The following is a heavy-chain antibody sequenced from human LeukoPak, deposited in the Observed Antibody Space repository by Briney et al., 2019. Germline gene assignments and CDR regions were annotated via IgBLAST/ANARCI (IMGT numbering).Heavy chain of an antibody. J-gene: IGHJ4*02. Sequence: GGSLRLSCAASGFTFRSYWMHWVRQAPGKGLVWVSRINIDGSSGSYADSVEGRFTISRDNAKNAVYLQMNSLRAEDTAVYYCTREVSGSLYFDYWGQGTLVTVSS. D-gene: IGHD1-26*01. CDR3: TREVSGSLYFDY. CDR1: GFTFRSYW. CDR2: INIDGSSG. V-gene: IGHV3-74*01.